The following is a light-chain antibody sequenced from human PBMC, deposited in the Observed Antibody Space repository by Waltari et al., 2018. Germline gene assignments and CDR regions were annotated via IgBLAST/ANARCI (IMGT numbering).Light chain of an antibody. CDR2: SDY. Sequence: QSVLTQPPSASGTPGQRVTISCSGSNSNIGSETVNWYQQLPGAAPKLLIYSDYQRPPGVPGRCPASKSGTSAALAITGLQSEDEADYWCTAWDDSLDAYVFGTGTKVTVL. J-gene: IGLJ1*01. CDR3: TAWDDSLDAYV. CDR1: NSNIGSET. V-gene: IGLV1-44*01.